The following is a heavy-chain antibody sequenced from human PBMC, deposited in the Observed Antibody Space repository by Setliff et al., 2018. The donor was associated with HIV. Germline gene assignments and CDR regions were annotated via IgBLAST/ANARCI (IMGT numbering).Heavy chain of an antibody. J-gene: IGHJ3*02. CDR3: ARDIPGMTNGYDDAFDI. CDR1: GFTFSSYS. V-gene: IGHV3-21*01. CDR2: ISSSSSYV. Sequence: PGGSLRLSCAASGFTFSSYSMNWVRQAPGKGLEWVSSISSSSSYVYYADSVKGRFTISRDNAKNSLYLQMNSLRAEDTAVYYCARDIPGMTNGYDDAFDIWGQGTMVTVSS. D-gene: IGHD2-8*01.